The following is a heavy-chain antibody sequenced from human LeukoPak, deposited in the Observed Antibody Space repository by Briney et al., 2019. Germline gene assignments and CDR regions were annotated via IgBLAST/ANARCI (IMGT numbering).Heavy chain of an antibody. Sequence: ASVKVSCKASGYTFTSYDINWVRQATGQGLEWMGWMNPNSGNTGYAQKFQGRVTMTRNTSISTAYMELSSLRSEDTAVYYCARGLPAAKYYGMDVWGQGTTVTVSS. CDR3: ARGLPAAKYYGMDV. D-gene: IGHD2-2*01. V-gene: IGHV1-8*02. CDR1: GYTFTSYD. CDR2: MNPNSGNT. J-gene: IGHJ6*02.